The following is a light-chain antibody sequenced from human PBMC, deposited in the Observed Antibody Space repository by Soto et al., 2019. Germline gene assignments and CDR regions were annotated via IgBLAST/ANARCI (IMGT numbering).Light chain of an antibody. CDR2: GAS. V-gene: IGKV3-15*01. Sequence: EVVMTQSPATLSVSPGERATLSRRASQTISTNLAWYQQKPGQAPRLLIYGASTRAAGIPARFSGSGSGTEFTLIISSLQSEDFAVYYCQRYNNWPLTFGGGTKVDI. CDR3: QRYNNWPLT. CDR1: QTISTN. J-gene: IGKJ4*01.